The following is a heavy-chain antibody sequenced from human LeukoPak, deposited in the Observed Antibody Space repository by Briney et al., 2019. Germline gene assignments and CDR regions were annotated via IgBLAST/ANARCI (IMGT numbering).Heavy chain of an antibody. D-gene: IGHD3-3*01. Sequence: GGSLRLSFAASGFTFDDYAMHWVRQATGKGLEWVSGISWNSGSIGYADSVKGRFTISRDNAKNSLYLQMNSLRAEDTALYYCAKDISRGRFLEWLLFDYWGQGTLVTVSS. CDR1: GFTFDDYA. CDR3: AKDISRGRFLEWLLFDY. J-gene: IGHJ4*02. V-gene: IGHV3-9*01. CDR2: ISWNSGSI.